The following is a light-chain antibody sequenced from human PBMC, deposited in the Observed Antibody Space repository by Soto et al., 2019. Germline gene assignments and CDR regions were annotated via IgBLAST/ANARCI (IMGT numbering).Light chain of an antibody. CDR3: SSYSRTTTLVV. CDR1: SSDIGAFTS. V-gene: IGLV2-14*03. Sequence: QSALTQPASVSGSPGQSITISCTGTSSDIGAFTSVSWYQQHPGKAPKLIIYDIIHRPSGVSDRFSGSKSVNTASLTVSGLQPEDEANSYCSSYSRTTTLVVFGGGTPLTVL. J-gene: IGLJ2*01. CDR2: DII.